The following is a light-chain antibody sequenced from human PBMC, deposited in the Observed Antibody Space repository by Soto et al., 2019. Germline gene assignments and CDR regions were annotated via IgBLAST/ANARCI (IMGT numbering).Light chain of an antibody. J-gene: IGKJ4*01. CDR1: QGIAGS. Sequence: DIQLTQSPSFLSASVGDRVTITCRASQGIAGSLAWYQQKPGKPPKLLIYAESTLQSGVPSRFSGSGSGTRGTLTISSLQPDDFATYYCQQYNSYSPFGGGTKVDIK. V-gene: IGKV1-9*01. CDR3: QQYNSYSP. CDR2: AES.